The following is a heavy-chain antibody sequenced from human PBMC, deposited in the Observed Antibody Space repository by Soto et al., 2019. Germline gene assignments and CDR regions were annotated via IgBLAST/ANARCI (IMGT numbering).Heavy chain of an antibody. CDR2: IYYSGST. CDR3: ARHAMTTVAHFDY. CDR1: GGSISSYY. Sequence: PSETLSLTCTVSGGSISSYYWSWIRQPPGKGLEWIGYIYYSGSTNYNPSLKSRVTISVDTSKNQFSLKLSSVAAADTAVYYCARHAMTTVAHFDYWGQGTLVTVSS. J-gene: IGHJ4*02. D-gene: IGHD4-4*01. V-gene: IGHV4-59*01.